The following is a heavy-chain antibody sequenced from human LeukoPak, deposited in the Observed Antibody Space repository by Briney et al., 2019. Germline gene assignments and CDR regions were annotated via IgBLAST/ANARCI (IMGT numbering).Heavy chain of an antibody. CDR3: ARGVCSGGSCWGGWFDP. J-gene: IGHJ5*02. Sequence: SETQSLTCTVSGGSISSYYWSWIRQPPGKGLEWIGYIYYSGSTNYNPSLKSRVTISVDTSKNQFSLKLSSVTAADTAVYYCARGVCSGGSCWGGWFDPWGQGTLVTVSS. V-gene: IGHV4-59*01. D-gene: IGHD2-15*01. CDR1: GGSISSYY. CDR2: IYYSGST.